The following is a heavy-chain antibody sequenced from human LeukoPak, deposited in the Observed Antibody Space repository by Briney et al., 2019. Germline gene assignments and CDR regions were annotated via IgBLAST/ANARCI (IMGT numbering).Heavy chain of an antibody. CDR3: ARVSYFTDY. CDR2: ISSSGSTI. J-gene: IGHJ4*02. V-gene: IGHV3-11*01. CDR1: GFTVSSNY. D-gene: IGHD3-10*01. Sequence: GGSLRLSCAASGFTVSSNYMSWVRQAPGKGLEWVSYISSSGSTIYYADSVKGRSTISRDNAKNSLYLQMNSLRAEDTAVYYCARVSYFTDYWGQGTLVTVSS.